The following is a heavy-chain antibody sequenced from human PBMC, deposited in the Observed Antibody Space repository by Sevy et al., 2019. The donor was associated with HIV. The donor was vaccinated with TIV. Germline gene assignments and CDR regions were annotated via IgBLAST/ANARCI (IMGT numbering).Heavy chain of an antibody. J-gene: IGHJ3*02. Sequence: GGSLRLSCAASGFTFSSYAMSWVRQAPRKGLEWVSAISGSGGSTYYADSVKGRFTISRDNSKNTLYLQMNSLRAEDTAVYYCAKDLTVDYYDSSGYYYEVKAFDIWGQGTMVTVSS. CDR2: ISGSGGST. CDR1: GFTFSSYA. CDR3: AKDLTVDYYDSSGYYYEVKAFDI. D-gene: IGHD3-22*01. V-gene: IGHV3-23*01.